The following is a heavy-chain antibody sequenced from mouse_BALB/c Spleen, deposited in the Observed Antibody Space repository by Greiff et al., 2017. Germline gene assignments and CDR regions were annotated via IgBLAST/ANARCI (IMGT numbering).Heavy chain of an antibody. Sequence: EVQLVESGPDLVKPSQSLSLTCTVTGYSITSCYSWHWIRQFPGNKLEWMGYIHYSGSTNYNPSLKSRISITRDTSKNQFFLQLNSVTTEDTATYYCARIQLGLREAYWGQGTLVTVSA. J-gene: IGHJ3*01. CDR3: ARIQLGLREAY. D-gene: IGHD3-1*01. V-gene: IGHV3-1*02. CDR1: GYSITSCYS. CDR2: IHYSGST.